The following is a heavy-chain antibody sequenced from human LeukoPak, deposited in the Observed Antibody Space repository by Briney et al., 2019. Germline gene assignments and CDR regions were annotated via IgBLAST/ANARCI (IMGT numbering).Heavy chain of an antibody. CDR2: MNPNSGNT. J-gene: IGHJ6*03. D-gene: IGHD6-6*01. CDR3: ARGRYSSSPRRYYTDV. V-gene: IGHV1-8*01. Sequence: GASVKVSCKASGYTFTSYDINWVRQATGQGLEWMGWMNPNSGNTGYAQKFQGRVTMTRNTSISTAYMELSSLRSEDTAVYYCARGRYSSSPRRYYTDVWGKGTTVTVSS. CDR1: GYTFTSYD.